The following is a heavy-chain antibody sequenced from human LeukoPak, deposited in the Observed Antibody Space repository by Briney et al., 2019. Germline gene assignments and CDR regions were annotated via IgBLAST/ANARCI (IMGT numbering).Heavy chain of an antibody. J-gene: IGHJ4*02. V-gene: IGHV3-30-3*02. Sequence: PGGPLRLSCAASGFTFSSYAMHWVRQAPGKGLEWVAVISYDGSNKYYADSVKGRFTISRDNSKNTLYLQMNSLRAEDTAVYYCAKLGSGYSYGYIDYWGQGTLVTVSS. D-gene: IGHD5-18*01. CDR2: ISYDGSNK. CDR1: GFTFSSYA. CDR3: AKLGSGYSYGYIDY.